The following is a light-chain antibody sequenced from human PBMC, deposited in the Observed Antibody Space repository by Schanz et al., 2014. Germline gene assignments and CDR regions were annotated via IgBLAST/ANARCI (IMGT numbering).Light chain of an antibody. J-gene: IGLJ3*02. Sequence: QSALTQPASVSGSPGQSITISCTGSSSDVGGYNFVSWYQQYPGKAPKLMIYDVSHRPSGVSNRFSASKSGDTASLTISGLQAEDEADYYCSSYAGSSTWVFGGGTK. CDR1: SSDVGGYNF. CDR2: DVS. V-gene: IGLV2-14*01. CDR3: SSYAGSSTWV.